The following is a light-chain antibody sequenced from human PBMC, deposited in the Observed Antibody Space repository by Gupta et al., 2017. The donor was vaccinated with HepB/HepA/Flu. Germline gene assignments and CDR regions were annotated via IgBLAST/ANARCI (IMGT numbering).Light chain of an antibody. J-gene: IGKJ4*01. CDR3: QQRSNWPLT. CDR2: DAS. CDR1: QSVSSY. Sequence: IVLTHSPATLSLFPGERATLSCRASQSVSSYLAWYQQKPGKAPRLLIYDASNRATGVPARFSGSGSGTDYTLTISSLQPEDFAVYYCQQRSNWPLTFGGGTKVEIK. V-gene: IGKV3-11*01.